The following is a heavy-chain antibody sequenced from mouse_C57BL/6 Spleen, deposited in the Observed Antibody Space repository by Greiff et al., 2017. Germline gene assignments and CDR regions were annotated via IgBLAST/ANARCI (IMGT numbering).Heavy chain of an antibody. J-gene: IGHJ4*01. V-gene: IGHV1-64*01. CDR3: AKGVLLRDYAMDY. Sequence: VQLQQPGAELVKPGASVKLSCKASGYTFTSYWMHWVKQRPGQGLEWIGMIHPNSGSTNYNEKFKSKATLTVDKSSSTSYMQLSSLTSEDSAVYYCAKGVLLRDYAMDYWGQGTSVTVSS. CDR2: IHPNSGST. CDR1: GYTFTSYW. D-gene: IGHD1-1*01.